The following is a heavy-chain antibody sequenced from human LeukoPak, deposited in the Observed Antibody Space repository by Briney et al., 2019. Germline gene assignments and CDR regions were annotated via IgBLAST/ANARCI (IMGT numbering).Heavy chain of an antibody. CDR1: GYSFNSHH. D-gene: IGHD3-10*01. J-gene: IGHJ6*02. CDR3: ARDSGNFHYDMDV. V-gene: IGHV1-46*02. Sequence: ASVTVSCKTSGYSFNSHHVHWVRQAPGQGLEWMGVKFSHDGTTSYTQNFQGRLTMTRDTSTSTVYMELSSLRSEDTAVYYCARDSGNFHYDMDVWGQGTTVIVSS. CDR2: KFSHDGTT.